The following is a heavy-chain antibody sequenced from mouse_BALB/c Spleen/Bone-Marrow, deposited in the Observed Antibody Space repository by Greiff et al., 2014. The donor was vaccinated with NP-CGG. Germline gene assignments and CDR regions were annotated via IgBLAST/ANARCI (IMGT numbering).Heavy chain of an antibody. J-gene: IGHJ2*01. CDR3: TKGGYASSYAY. Sequence: EVQLQQSGPDLVKPSQFLSLTCTVTGYSITRGYNWHWIRQFPGNKLEWMGYIHYSGSANYNPSLKSQISITRDTSKNQFFLQLNSVTTEDTATYYCTKGGYASSYAYWGQGTTLTVSS. D-gene: IGHD1-1*01. CDR2: IHYSGSA. V-gene: IGHV3-1*02. CDR1: GYSITRGYN.